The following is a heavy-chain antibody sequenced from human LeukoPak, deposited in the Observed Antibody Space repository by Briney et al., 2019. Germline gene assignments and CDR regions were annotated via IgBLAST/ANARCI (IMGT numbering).Heavy chain of an antibody. CDR2: IYSGGST. Sequence: GGSLRLSCAASGFTVSSNYMSWVRQAPGKGLEWVSVIYSGGSTYYADSVKGRFTISRDNAKNSLYLQMNSLRAEDTALYYCAKLSVYYYGMDVWGQGTTVTVSS. CDR3: AKLSVYYYGMDV. CDR1: GFTVSSNY. D-gene: IGHD1-7*01. V-gene: IGHV3-53*05. J-gene: IGHJ6*02.